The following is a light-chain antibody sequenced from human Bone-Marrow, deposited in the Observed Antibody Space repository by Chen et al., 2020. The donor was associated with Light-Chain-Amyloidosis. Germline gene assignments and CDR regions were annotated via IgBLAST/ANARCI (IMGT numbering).Light chain of an antibody. J-gene: IGLJ3*02. CDR2: DDS. V-gene: IGLV3-21*02. Sequence: SYVLAPPSPVSVAAGPTATLACGGNNIGSTIVHWYQQTPGQAPLLVVYDDSDRPSGIPERLSGSNSGNTATLTISRVEAGDEADYYCQVWDRSSDRPVFGGGTKLTVL. CDR1: NIGSTI. CDR3: QVWDRSSDRPV.